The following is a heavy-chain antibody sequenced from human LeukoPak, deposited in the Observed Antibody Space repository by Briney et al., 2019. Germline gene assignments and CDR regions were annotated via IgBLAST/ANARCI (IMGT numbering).Heavy chain of an antibody. Sequence: ASVKVSCKASGGTFSSYAISWVRQAPGQGLEWMGGIIPLFGTANYAQKFQGRVTITADESTSTAYMELSSLRSEDTAVYYCATDPLGYSYGYVIDYWGQGTLVTVSS. CDR2: IIPLFGTA. CDR3: ATDPLGYSYGYVIDY. V-gene: IGHV1-69*01. D-gene: IGHD5-18*01. CDR1: GGTFSSYA. J-gene: IGHJ4*02.